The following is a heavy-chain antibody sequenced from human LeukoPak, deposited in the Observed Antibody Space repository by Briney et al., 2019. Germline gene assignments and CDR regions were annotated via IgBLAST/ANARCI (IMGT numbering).Heavy chain of an antibody. CDR2: IWSDGTNK. CDR3: ARDAQRGFDYSNSLKY. D-gene: IGHD4-11*01. V-gene: IGHV3-33*02. J-gene: IGHJ4*02. CDR1: GFTLNHYG. Sequence: VGSLRHSCAAAGFTLNHYGMHWVRQAPGKGVERVAVIWSDGTNKYYADSAKRRFTISRDDSEKQVFLQMNSLKPEDTAVYFCARDAQRGFDYSNSLKYWGQGTPVTVST.